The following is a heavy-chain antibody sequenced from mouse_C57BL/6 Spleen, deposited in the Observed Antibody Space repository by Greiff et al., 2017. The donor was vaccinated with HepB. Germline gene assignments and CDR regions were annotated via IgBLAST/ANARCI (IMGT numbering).Heavy chain of an antibody. J-gene: IGHJ2*01. D-gene: IGHD1-1*01. CDR2: ISYDGSN. CDR3: ARVDYYGSLYFDY. Sequence: DVQLQESGPGLVKPSQSLSLTCSVTGYSITSGYYCNWIRQFPGNKLEWMGYISYDGSNNYNPSLNNRISITRDTSKNQFFLQLNSVTTEDTATYYCARVDYYGSLYFDYWGKGTTLTVSS. V-gene: IGHV3-6*01. CDR1: GYSITSGYY.